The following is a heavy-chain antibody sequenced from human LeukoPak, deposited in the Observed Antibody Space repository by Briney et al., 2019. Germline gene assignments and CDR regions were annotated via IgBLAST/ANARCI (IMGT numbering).Heavy chain of an antibody. CDR3: AKSGYNRFDY. CDR1: GFSFNNYG. D-gene: IGHD5-24*01. Sequence: PGGSLRLSCAASGFSFNNYGMHWVRQAPGKGLEWVSSISGSGSGGSTYYADSVKGRFTISRDNSKNTLYLQMNSLIAEDTAVYYCAKSGYNRFDYWGQGTRVTVSS. J-gene: IGHJ4*02. V-gene: IGHV3-23*01. CDR2: ISGSGSGGST.